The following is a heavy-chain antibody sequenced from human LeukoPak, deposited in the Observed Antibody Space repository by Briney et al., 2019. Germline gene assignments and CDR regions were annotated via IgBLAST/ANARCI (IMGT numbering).Heavy chain of an antibody. Sequence: GRSLRLSCAASGFTFSSYAMHWVRQAPGKGLEWVAVMSHDGSVKIYADSVQGRFTISRDNSKNTLYLQLSSLRAEDTAVYHCARPREGGSSSGWYFDKWGQGTLVTVSS. CDR2: MSHDGSVK. J-gene: IGHJ4*02. V-gene: IGHV3-30-3*01. D-gene: IGHD6-19*01. CDR1: GFTFSSYA. CDR3: ARPREGGSSSGWYFDK.